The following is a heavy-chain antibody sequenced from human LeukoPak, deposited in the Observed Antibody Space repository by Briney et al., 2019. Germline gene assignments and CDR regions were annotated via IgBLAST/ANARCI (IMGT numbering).Heavy chain of an antibody. J-gene: IGHJ4*02. Sequence: GGSLRPSCAASGFTFSSYGMHWVRQAPGKGLEWVAFIRYDGSNKYYADSVKGRFTISRDNSKNTLYLQMNSLRAEDTAVYYCAKDPSSPFGVVTYYFDYWGQGTLVTVSS. D-gene: IGHD3-3*01. CDR2: IRYDGSNK. CDR3: AKDPSSPFGVVTYYFDY. CDR1: GFTFSSYG. V-gene: IGHV3-30*02.